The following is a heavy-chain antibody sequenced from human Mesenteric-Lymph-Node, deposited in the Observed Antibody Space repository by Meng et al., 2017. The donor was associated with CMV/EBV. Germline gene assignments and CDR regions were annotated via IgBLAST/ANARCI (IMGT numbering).Heavy chain of an antibody. D-gene: IGHD3-10*01. J-gene: IGHJ5*02. V-gene: IGHV4-59*12. CDR3: ARVKYGSTNWFDP. Sequence: SETLSLTCTVSGGSISSYYWSWIRQPPGKGLEWIGYVYYTGSINYNPSLKSRVTISVDTSKNQFSLKLRSVTAADTAVYYCARVKYGSTNWFDPWGQGTLVTVSS. CDR2: VYYTGSI. CDR1: GGSISSYY.